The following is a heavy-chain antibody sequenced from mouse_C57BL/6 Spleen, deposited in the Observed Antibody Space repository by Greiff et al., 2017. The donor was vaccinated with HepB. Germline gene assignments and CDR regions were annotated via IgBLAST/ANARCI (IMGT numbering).Heavy chain of an antibody. V-gene: IGHV1-82*01. CDR3: ARRNDYDAMDY. CDR2: ICPGDGDT. CDR1: GYAFSSSW. J-gene: IGHJ4*01. Sequence: VQLQESGPELVKPGASVKISCKASGYAFSSSWMNWVKQRPGKGLEWIGRICPGDGDTNYNGKFKGKATLTADKSSSTAYMQLSSLTSEDSAVYFCARRNDYDAMDYWGQGTSVTVSS.